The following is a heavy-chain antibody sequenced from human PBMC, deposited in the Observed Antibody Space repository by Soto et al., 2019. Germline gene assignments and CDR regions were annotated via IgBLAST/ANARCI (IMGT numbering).Heavy chain of an antibody. CDR1: GGSISSSSYY. CDR2: IYYSGST. Sequence: SETLSLTCTVSGGSISSSSYYWGWIRQPPGKGLEWIGYIYYSGSTNYNPSLKSRVTISVDTSKNQFSLKLSSVTAADTAVYYCARAGASGSFLFDPWGQGTLVTVSS. J-gene: IGHJ5*02. CDR3: ARAGASGSFLFDP. V-gene: IGHV4-61*05. D-gene: IGHD2-15*01.